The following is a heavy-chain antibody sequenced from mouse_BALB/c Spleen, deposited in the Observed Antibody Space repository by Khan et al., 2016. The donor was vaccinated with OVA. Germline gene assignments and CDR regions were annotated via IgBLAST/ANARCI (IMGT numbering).Heavy chain of an antibody. CDR1: GFSLTSYG. Sequence: QVQLKQSGPGLVAPSQSLSITCTVSGFSLTSYGVHWVRQPPGKGLEWLGSIWAGGSKNYNAEHMYSLSISKDNSKSQIFIIMISLQTDDTSMDYCASVTTATPYWGQGTLLTVSA. D-gene: IGHD1-2*01. J-gene: IGHJ3*01. V-gene: IGHV2-9*02. CDR3: ASVTTATPY. CDR2: IWAGGSK.